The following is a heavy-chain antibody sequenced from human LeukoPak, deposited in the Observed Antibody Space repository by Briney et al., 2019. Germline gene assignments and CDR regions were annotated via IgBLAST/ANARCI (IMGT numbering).Heavy chain of an antibody. Sequence: GGSLRLSCAASGFTFSSYGMDWVRQAPGKGLEWVAVIWYDGSNKYYADSVKGRFTISRDNSKNTLYLQMNSLRAEDTAVYYCAREELGYFDYWGEGTLVTVSS. CDR2: IWYDGSNK. CDR1: GFTFSSYG. CDR3: AREELGYFDY. V-gene: IGHV3-33*01. D-gene: IGHD6-13*01. J-gene: IGHJ4*02.